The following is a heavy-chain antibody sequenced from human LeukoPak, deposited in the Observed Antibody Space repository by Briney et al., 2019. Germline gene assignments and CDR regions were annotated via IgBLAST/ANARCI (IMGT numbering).Heavy chain of an antibody. CDR1: GFTFSSHW. CDR2: IKQDGTEK. CDR3: ARDWYHAIDY. Sequence: GGSLRLSCADSGFTFSSHWMAWVRQAPGKGLEWVANIKQDGTEKYYMDSVKGRFTISRDNAKNTLYLQMNSLRAEDTAVYYCARDWYHAIDYWGQGTLVTVSS. J-gene: IGHJ4*02. D-gene: IGHD2-2*01. V-gene: IGHV3-7*01.